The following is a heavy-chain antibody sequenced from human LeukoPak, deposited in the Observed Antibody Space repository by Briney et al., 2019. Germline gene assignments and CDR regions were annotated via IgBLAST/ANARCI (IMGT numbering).Heavy chain of an antibody. CDR2: IYSGGST. D-gene: IGHD4-17*01. CDR1: GFTVSSNY. V-gene: IGHV3-53*01. CDR3: ARDLSYGDYAGY. Sequence: GGSLRLSCAASGFTVSSNYMSWVRQAPGKGLEWVSVIYSGGSTYYADSVKGRFTISRDNSKNTLYLQMNSLRAEDTAVYYCARDLSYGDYAGYWGQGTLVTVSS. J-gene: IGHJ4*02.